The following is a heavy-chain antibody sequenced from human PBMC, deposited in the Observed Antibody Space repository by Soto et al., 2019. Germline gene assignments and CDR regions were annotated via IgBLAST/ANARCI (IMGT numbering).Heavy chain of an antibody. CDR3: AIPLIAMTKDAFDI. Sequence: ASVKVSCKASGGTFSSYAISWVRQAPGQGLEWMGGIIPIFGTANYAQKFQGRVTITADESTSTAYMELSSLRSEDTAVYYCAIPLIAMTKDAFDIWGQGTMGTGSS. CDR1: GGTFSSYA. D-gene: IGHD3-9*01. J-gene: IGHJ3*02. CDR2: IIPIFGTA. V-gene: IGHV1-69*13.